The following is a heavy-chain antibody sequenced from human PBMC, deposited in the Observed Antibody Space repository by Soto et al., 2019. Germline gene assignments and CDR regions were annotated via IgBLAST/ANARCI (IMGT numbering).Heavy chain of an antibody. CDR2: IYYSGST. V-gene: IGHV4-31*03. CDR3: ARDYSRYYGMDV. J-gene: IGHJ6*02. Sequence: QVQLQESGPGLVKPSQTLSLTCTVSGGSISSDGNFWSWIRQHPGKGLEWIGYIYYSGSTYYNPSLKSRVTISLDTSTTHFSLKLSSVTAADTAVYYCARDYSRYYGMDVWGQGTTVTVSS. CDR1: GGSISSDGNF. D-gene: IGHD2-15*01.